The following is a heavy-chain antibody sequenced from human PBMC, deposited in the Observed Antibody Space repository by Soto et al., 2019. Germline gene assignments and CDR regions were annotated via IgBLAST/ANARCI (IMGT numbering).Heavy chain of an antibody. J-gene: IGHJ4*02. CDR2: IKTDGSEK. V-gene: IGHV3-7*05. CDR3: ASSMGRGGNDY. Sequence: EVQLVESGGGLVQPGGSLRLSCAASGFIFSDYWMSWVRQAPGKGLECVANIKTDGSEKYYVDPVKGRFTISRDNAKNSLYLQMNSLRAEDTAVYYCASSMGRGGNDYWGQETLVAVSS. D-gene: IGHD3-10*01. CDR1: GFIFSDYW.